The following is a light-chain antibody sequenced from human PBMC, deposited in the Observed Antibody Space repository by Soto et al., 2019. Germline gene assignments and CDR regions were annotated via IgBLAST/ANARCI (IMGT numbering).Light chain of an antibody. V-gene: IGKV1-39*01. J-gene: IGKJ1*01. CDR2: AAS. CDR1: QSIASY. CDR3: QQYNAYSPWT. Sequence: DIQMTQFPSSLSASVGDRVTITCRASQSIASYLNWYQQKPGKAPKLLIYAASSLQSGVPSRFSGSGSGTEFTLTISSLQPDDFATYYCQQYNAYSPWTFGQGTKVDI.